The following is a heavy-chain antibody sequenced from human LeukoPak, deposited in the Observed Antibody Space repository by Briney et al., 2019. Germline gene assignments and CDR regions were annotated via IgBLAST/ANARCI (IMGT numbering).Heavy chain of an antibody. CDR1: GGSFSGYY. CDR2: INHSGST. Sequence: SETLSLTCAVYGGSFSGYYWSWIRQPPGKGLEWIGEINHSGSTNYNPSLKSRVTISVDTSKNQFSLKLSSMTAADTAVYYCARSASVVVSRAFDYWGQGTLVTVSS. D-gene: IGHD2-2*01. CDR3: ARSASVVVSRAFDY. J-gene: IGHJ4*02. V-gene: IGHV4-34*01.